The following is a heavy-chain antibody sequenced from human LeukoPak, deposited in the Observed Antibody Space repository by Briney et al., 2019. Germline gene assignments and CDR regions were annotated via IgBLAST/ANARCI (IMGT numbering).Heavy chain of an antibody. V-gene: IGHV4-59*03. CDR2: MYYTGST. CDR3: AAVVVSGTPYFDY. Sequence: SETLSLTCTVSGGSIRSYYWTWIRQPPGKELEWIGYMYYTGSTKYNPSLKSRVSISVDTSKNQFSLTLTSVTAADTAVYYCAAVVVSGTPYFDYWGQGTLVTVSS. J-gene: IGHJ4*02. CDR1: GGSIRSYY. D-gene: IGHD2-21*02.